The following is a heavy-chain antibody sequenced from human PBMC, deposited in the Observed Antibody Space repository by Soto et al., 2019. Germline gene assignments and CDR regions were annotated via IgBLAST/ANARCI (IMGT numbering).Heavy chain of an antibody. CDR3: ARDMVTFGGIIALPNY. J-gene: IGHJ4*02. CDR1: GYTFTGYY. D-gene: IGHD3-16*02. V-gene: IGHV1-2*02. Sequence: ASVKVSCKASGYTFTGYYMHWVRQAPGQGLEWMGWISPNSGGTNYAEKFEDRVTMTSDTSMSTAYMELRRLRSDDTAVYYCARDMVTFGGIIALPNYWGQGTLVTVSS. CDR2: ISPNSGGT.